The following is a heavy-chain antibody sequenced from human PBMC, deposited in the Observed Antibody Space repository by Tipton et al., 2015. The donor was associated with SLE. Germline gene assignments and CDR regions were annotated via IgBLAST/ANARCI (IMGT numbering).Heavy chain of an antibody. CDR1: GGSISSHY. V-gene: IGHV4-59*11. D-gene: IGHD3-10*01. Sequence: TLSLTCTVSGGSISSHYWSWIRQPPGKGLEWIGYIYYSGSTNYNPSLKSRVTISVDTSKNQFSLKLSSVTAADTAVYYCASSHGSNFDYWGQGTLVTVSS. CDR2: IYYSGST. CDR3: ASSHGSNFDY. J-gene: IGHJ4*02.